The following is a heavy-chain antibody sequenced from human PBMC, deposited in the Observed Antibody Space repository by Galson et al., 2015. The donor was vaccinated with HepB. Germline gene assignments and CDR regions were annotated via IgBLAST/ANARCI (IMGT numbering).Heavy chain of an antibody. D-gene: IGHD3-22*01. CDR3: ATGRRYYDSSAFDY. CDR1: GGSISSAGYY. CDR2: IYSSGST. V-gene: IGHV4-31*03. J-gene: IGHJ4*02. Sequence: TLSLTCTVSGGSISSAGYYWSWIRQHPGKGLEWIGYIYSSGSTYYNPSLKSRVTISVDTSKNQFSLKLSSVTAADTAVYYCATGRRYYDSSAFDYWGQGTLVSVSS.